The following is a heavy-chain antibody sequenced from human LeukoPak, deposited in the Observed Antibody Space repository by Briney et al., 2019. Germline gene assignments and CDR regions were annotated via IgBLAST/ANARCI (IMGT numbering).Heavy chain of an antibody. J-gene: IGHJ3*02. Sequence: GGSLRLSCAASGFTFSSYELNWVRQAPGKGLERVSYISDIGTTQHYADSVKGRFTISRDNAKNSLYLQMNSLTAEDTAAYYCARDRSKVTAYDDALDIWGQGTMVIVSS. CDR3: ARDRSKVTAYDDALDI. D-gene: IGHD2-21*02. CDR1: GFTFSSYE. CDR2: ISDIGTTQ. V-gene: IGHV3-48*03.